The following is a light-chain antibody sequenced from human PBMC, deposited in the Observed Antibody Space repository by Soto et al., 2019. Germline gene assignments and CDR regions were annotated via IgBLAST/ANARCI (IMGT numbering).Light chain of an antibody. Sequence: QSVLTQPASVSGAPGQRVTISCTGSSSNIGAGYDVHWYQQLPGTAPKLLIYGNSNRPSGVPDRFSGSKSGTSASLAITGLQPEDEADYYCQASDSSLREVVGTGTKLTVL. CDR2: GNS. CDR1: SSNIGAGYD. V-gene: IGLV1-40*01. J-gene: IGLJ1*01. CDR3: QASDSSLREV.